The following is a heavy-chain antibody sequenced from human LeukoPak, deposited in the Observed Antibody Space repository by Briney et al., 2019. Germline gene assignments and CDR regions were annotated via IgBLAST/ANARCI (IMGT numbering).Heavy chain of an antibody. CDR3: AKVSSLWFGESNNYNWFDP. J-gene: IGHJ5*02. D-gene: IGHD3-10*01. Sequence: PGGSLRLSCAASGFTFSSYAMSWVRQAPGKGLEWVSAISGCGGSTYYADSVKGRFTISRDNSKNTLYLQMNSLRAEDTAVYYCAKVSSLWFGESNNYNWFDPWGQGTLVTVSS. CDR2: ISGCGGST. V-gene: IGHV3-23*01. CDR1: GFTFSSYA.